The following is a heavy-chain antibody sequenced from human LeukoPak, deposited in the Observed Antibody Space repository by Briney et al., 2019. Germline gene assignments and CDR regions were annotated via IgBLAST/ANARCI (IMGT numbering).Heavy chain of an antibody. CDR2: IFPDDSDT. CDR3: ARQGAGASHYDDTGLPRGAFDA. J-gene: IGHJ3*01. Sequence: GESLKISCKVSGYRFSTYWIAWVRQMPGKGLDFMGIIFPDDSDTRYSPSFRGQVTISVDKSINTAFLQWNSLKASDTAMYYCARQGAGASHYDDTGLPRGAFDAWGQGTMLTVSS. V-gene: IGHV5-51*01. CDR1: GYRFSTYW. D-gene: IGHD3-22*01.